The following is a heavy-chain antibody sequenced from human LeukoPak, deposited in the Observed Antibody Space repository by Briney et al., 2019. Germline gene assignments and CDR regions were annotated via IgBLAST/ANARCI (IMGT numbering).Heavy chain of an antibody. CDR3: ARDPGGPDYYFDY. D-gene: IGHD4-23*01. CDR1: GFTFSSYA. Sequence: GGSLRLSCAASGFTFSSYAMHWFRQAPGKGLEWVAVISYDGSNKYYADSVKGRFTISRDNSKNTLYLQMNSLRAEDTAVYYCARDPGGPDYYFDYWGQGTLVTVSS. J-gene: IGHJ4*02. CDR2: ISYDGSNK. V-gene: IGHV3-30*04.